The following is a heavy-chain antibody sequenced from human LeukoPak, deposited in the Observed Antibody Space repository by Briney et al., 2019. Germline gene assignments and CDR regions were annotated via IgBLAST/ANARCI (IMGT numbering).Heavy chain of an antibody. CDR1: GFTVSSNY. V-gene: IGHV3-9*01. CDR2: ISWNSGSI. D-gene: IGHD1-26*01. CDR3: AKVRVGDDYFDY. J-gene: IGHJ4*02. Sequence: GGSLRLSCAASGFTVSSNYMNWVRQAPGKGLEWVSGISWNSGSIGYADSVKGRFTISGDNAKNSLYLQLNSLRVEDTALYYCAKVRVGDDYFDYWGQGILVTVSS.